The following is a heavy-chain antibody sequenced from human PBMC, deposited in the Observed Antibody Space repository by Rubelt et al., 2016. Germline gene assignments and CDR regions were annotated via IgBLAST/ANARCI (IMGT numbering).Heavy chain of an antibody. CDR1: GGSISSSSYY. D-gene: IGHD3-22*01. CDR2: IYTSGST. J-gene: IGHJ5*02. CDR3: ARDLRHSSGYYNWFDP. V-gene: IGHV4-39*07. Sequence: QLQLQESGPGLVKPSETLSLTCTVSGGSISSSSYYWGWIRQPPGKGLEWIGRIYTSGSTYYNPSLMVLVTISVDTSKNQFALKLSSVTAADTAVYYCARDLRHSSGYYNWFDPWGQGTLVTVSS.